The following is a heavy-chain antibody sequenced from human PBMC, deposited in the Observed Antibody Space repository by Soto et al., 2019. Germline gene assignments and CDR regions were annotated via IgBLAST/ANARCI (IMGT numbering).Heavy chain of an antibody. CDR2: IDPSDSYT. CDR3: ARFPPLALSRPYYLEY. J-gene: IGHJ4*02. D-gene: IGHD3-3*02. CDR1: GYSFTSYW. V-gene: IGHV5-10-1*01. Sequence: GESLKISCKGSGYSFTSYWISWVRQMPGQGLEWMGRIDPSDSYTNYSPSFQGHVTISADKSISTAYLQWSSLKASDTAMYYFARFPPLALSRPYYLEYWDQGTQVTAPQ.